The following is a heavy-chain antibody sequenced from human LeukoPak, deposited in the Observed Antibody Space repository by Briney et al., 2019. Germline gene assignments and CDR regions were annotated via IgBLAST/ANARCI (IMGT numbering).Heavy chain of an antibody. V-gene: IGHV1-8*03. CDR2: MNPNSGNT. D-gene: IGHD3-22*01. J-gene: IGHJ3*02. Sequence: GASVKVSCKASGYTFTGYYMHWVRQAPGQGLEWMGWMNPNSGNTGYAQKFQGRVTITRNTSISTAYMELSSLRSEDTAVYYCARGGRSSGYYHDAFDIWGQGTMVTVSS. CDR1: GYTFTGYY. CDR3: ARGGRSSGYYHDAFDI.